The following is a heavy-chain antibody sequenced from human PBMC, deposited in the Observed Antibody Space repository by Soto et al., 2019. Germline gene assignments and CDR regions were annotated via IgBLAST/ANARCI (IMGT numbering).Heavy chain of an antibody. CDR2: IWNDGSNK. Sequence: LRLSCAASGFTFRDHAMHWVRQAPGKGREWLAIIWNDGSNKFYAGSVQGRFTISRDNSKNTVYLQMNTLSAEDTAVYYCARALFPDVDIYAMDVWGQGTTVTVSS. D-gene: IGHD5-12*01. CDR1: GFTFRDHA. J-gene: IGHJ6*02. CDR3: ARALFPDVDIYAMDV. V-gene: IGHV3-33*01.